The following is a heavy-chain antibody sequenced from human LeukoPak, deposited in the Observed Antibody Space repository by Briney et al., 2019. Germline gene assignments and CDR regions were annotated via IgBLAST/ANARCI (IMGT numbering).Heavy chain of an antibody. J-gene: IGHJ4*02. CDR3: AKDRPLPGIAVAGMDY. CDR1: GFTFSSYA. V-gene: IGHV3-23*01. CDR2: LSGSGGST. Sequence: GGSLRLSCAASGFTFSSYAMSWVRQAPGKGLEWVSGLSGSGGSTYYADSVKGRFTISRDNSKNTLYLQMNSLRAEDTAVYYCAKDRPLPGIAVAGMDYWGQGTLVTVSS. D-gene: IGHD6-19*01.